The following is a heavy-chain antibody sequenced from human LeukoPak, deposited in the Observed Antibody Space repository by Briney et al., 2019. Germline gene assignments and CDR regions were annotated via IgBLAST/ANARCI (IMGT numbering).Heavy chain of an antibody. V-gene: IGHV3-7*04. D-gene: IGHD3-16*01. CDR1: GFTFSNYW. CDR2: INQDGSEK. J-gene: IGHJ4*02. Sequence: PGGSPRLSCAASGFTFSNYWMSWVRQVPGKGLEWVANINQDGSEKHYVDSVKGRFTISRDNAKNSLYLQMNSLRAEDRAVYYCAREGGGFDYWGQGTLVTVSS. CDR3: AREGGGFDY.